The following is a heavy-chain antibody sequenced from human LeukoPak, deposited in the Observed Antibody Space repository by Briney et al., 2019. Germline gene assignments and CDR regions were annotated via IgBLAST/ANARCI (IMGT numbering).Heavy chain of an antibody. CDR2: IYHSGST. J-gene: IGHJ4*02. CDR3: ARDRGLYGDYEY. CDR1: GYSISSGYY. Sequence: SETLSLTCTVSGYSISSGYYWGWIRQPPGKGLEWIGSIYHSGSTYYNPSLKSRVTISVDTSKNQFSLKLSSVTAADTAVYYCARDRGLYGDYEYWGQGILVTVSS. D-gene: IGHD4-17*01. V-gene: IGHV4-38-2*02.